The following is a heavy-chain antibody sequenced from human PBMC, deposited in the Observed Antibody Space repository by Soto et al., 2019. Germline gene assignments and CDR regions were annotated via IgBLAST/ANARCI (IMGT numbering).Heavy chain of an antibody. CDR1: GFTFSSYG. J-gene: IGHJ4*02. D-gene: IGHD2-15*01. CDR3: AKGLVVVAATFDY. Sequence: GGSLRLSCAASGFTFSSYGMHWVRQAPGKGLEWVAVISYDGSNKYYADSVKGRFTISRDNSKNTLYLQMNSLRAEDTAVYYCAKGLVVVAATFDYWGQGTLVTVSS. V-gene: IGHV3-30*18. CDR2: ISYDGSNK.